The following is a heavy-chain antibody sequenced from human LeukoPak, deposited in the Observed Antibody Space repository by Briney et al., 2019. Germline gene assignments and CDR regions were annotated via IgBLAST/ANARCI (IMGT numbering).Heavy chain of an antibody. CDR2: INPNSGGT. D-gene: IGHD6-13*01. V-gene: IGHV1-2*02. J-gene: IGHJ4*02. Sequence: ASVKVSCKASGYTFTGYYMHWVRQAPGQGLEWMGWINPNSGGTNYAQKFQGRVTMTRDTSISTAYMELSRLRSDDTAVYYCARAIGYSAPPDYWGQGTPVTVSS. CDR1: GYTFTGYY. CDR3: ARAIGYSAPPDY.